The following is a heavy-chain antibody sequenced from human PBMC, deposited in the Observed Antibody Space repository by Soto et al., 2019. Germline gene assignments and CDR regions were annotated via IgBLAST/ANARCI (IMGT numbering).Heavy chain of an antibody. Sequence: ASVKVSCKASGYTFTNYYVHWVRQAPGQGLEWVGIINPRGGAISDAQKFQGRLTLTRDTSTSTVCMELSSLRSEDTAVYYCAREYEGIAAIGGVQHWGQGTLVTVS. D-gene: IGHD6-13*01. CDR3: AREYEGIAAIGGVQH. J-gene: IGHJ1*01. CDR1: GYTFTNYY. CDR2: INPRGGAI. V-gene: IGHV1-46*01.